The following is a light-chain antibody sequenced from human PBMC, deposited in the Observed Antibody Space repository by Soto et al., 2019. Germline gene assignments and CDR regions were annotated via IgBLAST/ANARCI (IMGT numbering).Light chain of an antibody. CDR2: GAS. CDR1: QSVSNNY. Sequence: EIVLTQSPGTLSLSPGERATLSCRASQSVSNNYLAWYQQKPGQAPRRLIYGASNRATGIPDRFSGSGSGTDFTLTISRLEPEDFAVYYCQQYGNSPITFGQGTRLEIK. J-gene: IGKJ5*01. CDR3: QQYGNSPIT. V-gene: IGKV3-20*01.